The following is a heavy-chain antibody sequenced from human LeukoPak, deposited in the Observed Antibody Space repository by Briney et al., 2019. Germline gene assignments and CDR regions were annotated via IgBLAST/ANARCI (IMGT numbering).Heavy chain of an antibody. Sequence: SETLSLTCTVSGYSITSGYYWGWIRQSPGKGLEWIASVYHSGNTYYNPSLQSRVTMPVDTSKNQSSLKLSSVTAPDTAVYYCARDGGSGPFDYWGQGALVTVSS. CDR1: GYSITSGYY. D-gene: IGHD6-19*01. CDR3: ARDGGSGPFDY. V-gene: IGHV4-38-2*02. J-gene: IGHJ4*02. CDR2: VYHSGNT.